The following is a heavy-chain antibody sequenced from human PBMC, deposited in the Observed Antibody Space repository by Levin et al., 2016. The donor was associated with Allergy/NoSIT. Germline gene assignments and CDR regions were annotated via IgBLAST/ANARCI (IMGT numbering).Heavy chain of an antibody. J-gene: IGHJ3*01. Sequence: SGPTLVKPTQTLTLTCAVSGLSLSTSGVGVGWIRQPPGKALEWLALIYWDDDKRFSPSLKSRLTITKDTSKNQVVLTLSNMDPVDTATYYCAHRPLGDAFDFWGQGTMVTVSS. CDR2: IYWDDDK. CDR3: AHRPLGDAFDF. V-gene: IGHV2-5*02. D-gene: IGHD3-16*01. CDR1: GLSLSTSGVG.